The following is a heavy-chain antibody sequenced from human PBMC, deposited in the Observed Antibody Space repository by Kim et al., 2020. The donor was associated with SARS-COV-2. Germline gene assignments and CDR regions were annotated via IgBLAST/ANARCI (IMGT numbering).Heavy chain of an antibody. CDR1: GGSFSGYY. V-gene: IGHV4-34*01. CDR2: INHSGST. D-gene: IGHD6-19*01. J-gene: IGHJ4*02. CDR3: ATRYSSVLY. Sequence: SETLSLTCAVYGGSFSGYYWSWIRQPPGKGLEWIGEINHSGSTNYNPSLKSRVTISVDTSKNQFSLKLSSVTAADTAVYYCATRYSSVLYWGQGTLVTVSS.